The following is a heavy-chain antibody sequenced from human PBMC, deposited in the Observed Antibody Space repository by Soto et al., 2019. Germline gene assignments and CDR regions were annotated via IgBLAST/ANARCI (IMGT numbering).Heavy chain of an antibody. J-gene: IGHJ4*02. CDR2: MHYSGST. Sequence: PSETLSLTCTVSGGSISRYYWSWIRQPPGKGLEWIGDMHYSGSTNYNPSLTSRVTMSVDTSKNQFSLKLSSVTAADTAVYYCARPYSYCTGGSCYPTHFDYWGQGTLVTVSS. V-gene: IGHV4-59*08. CDR1: GGSISRYY. CDR3: ARPYSYCTGGSCYPTHFDY. D-gene: IGHD2-15*01.